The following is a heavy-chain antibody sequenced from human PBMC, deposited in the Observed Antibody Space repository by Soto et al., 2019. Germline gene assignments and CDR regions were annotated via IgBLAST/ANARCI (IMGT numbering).Heavy chain of an antibody. CDR1: GYTCSDYY. V-gene: IGHV3-11*01. CDR2: IDTSGTKI. Sequence: QVQLVESGGDLVKPGGSLRLSCAASGYTCSDYYMSWIRQAPGKGLEWISYIDTSGTKIYYADSVKGRFTITRDNAKNSMQLEMSSLIDEDTAVYYCASHYDMWSGYLAPVHYGGQGTQVTVSS. CDR3: ASHYDMWSGYLAPVHY. D-gene: IGHD3-3*01. J-gene: IGHJ4*02.